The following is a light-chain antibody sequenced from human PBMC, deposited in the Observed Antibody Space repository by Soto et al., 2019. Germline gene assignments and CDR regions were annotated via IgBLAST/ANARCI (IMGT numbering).Light chain of an antibody. CDR1: QSVSRY. CDR3: QQRSNWPPT. Sequence: EIVLTQSPATLSLSPGERATLSCRASQSVSRYLAWYQQEPGQAPRLLIYDASNRATGIPARFSGSGSGTDFTLTISSLEPEDFAVYYCQQRSNWPPTFGGGTKVEIK. CDR2: DAS. V-gene: IGKV3-11*01. J-gene: IGKJ4*01.